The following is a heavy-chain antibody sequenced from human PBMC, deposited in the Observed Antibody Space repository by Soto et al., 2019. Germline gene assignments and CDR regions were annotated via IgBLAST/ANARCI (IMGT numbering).Heavy chain of an antibody. Sequence: QLQLQESGPGLVKPSETLSLTCTVSGGSISNSGYYWGWIRQPPGKGLDWIGSIYYSGSTYYNPSLKSRVTISVDTSKNQFSLKLSSVTAADTAVYYCARHKRFHDGFDIWGQGTMVTVSS. V-gene: IGHV4-39*01. CDR1: GGSISNSGYY. CDR3: ARHKRFHDGFDI. J-gene: IGHJ3*02. CDR2: IYYSGST. D-gene: IGHD3-10*01.